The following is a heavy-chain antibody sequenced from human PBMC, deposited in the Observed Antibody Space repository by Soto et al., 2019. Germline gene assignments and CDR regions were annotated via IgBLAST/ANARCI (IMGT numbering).Heavy chain of an antibody. CDR2: ISYDGSNK. V-gene: IGHV3-30*18. D-gene: IGHD2-15*01. J-gene: IGHJ4*02. CDR1: GFTFSSYG. Sequence: QVQLVESGGGVVQPGRSLRLSCAASGFTFSSYGMHWVRQAPGKGLEWVAVISYDGSNKYYADSVKGRFTISRDNSKNTLYLQMNRLRAEDTAVYYCAKMEAGYCSGGSCYRGWDYFDYWGQGTLVTVSS. CDR3: AKMEAGYCSGGSCYRGWDYFDY.